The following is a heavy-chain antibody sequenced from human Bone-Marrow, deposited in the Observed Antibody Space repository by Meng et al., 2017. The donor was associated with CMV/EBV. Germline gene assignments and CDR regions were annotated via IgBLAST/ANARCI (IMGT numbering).Heavy chain of an antibody. CDR1: GFTFNTYE. CDR3: ARDKVRYYDFWSGYGGMDV. V-gene: IGHV3-74*01. CDR2: INSDGSST. Sequence: GESLKISCAASGFTFNTYEMNWVRQAPGKGLVWVSRINSDGSSTSYADSVKGRFTISRDNAKNTLYLQMNSLRAEDTAVYYCARDKVRYYDFWSGYGGMDVWGQGTTVTVSS. J-gene: IGHJ6*02. D-gene: IGHD3-3*01.